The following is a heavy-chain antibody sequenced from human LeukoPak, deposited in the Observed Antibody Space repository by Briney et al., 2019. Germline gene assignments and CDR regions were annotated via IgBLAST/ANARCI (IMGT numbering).Heavy chain of an antibody. J-gene: IGHJ4*02. CDR2: IYSSGST. CDR1: GASVSGSPYY. CDR3: AKSGGYGLIDY. D-gene: IGHD1-26*01. Sequence: SSETLSLTCTVSGASVSGSPYYWGWIRQPPGKGLEWIGSIYSSGSTYYNTSLQSRVTISIETSKNQISLRLKSVTAADTAMYYCAKSGGYGLIDYWGQGTLVTVSS. V-gene: IGHV4-39*01.